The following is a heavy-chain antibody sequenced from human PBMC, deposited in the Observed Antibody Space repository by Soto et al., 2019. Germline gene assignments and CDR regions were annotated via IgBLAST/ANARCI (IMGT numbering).Heavy chain of an antibody. Sequence: GGSLRLSCAASGFTFTKYDMHWVRQVTGKGLEWVSCIGAAADTYYVGSVKGRFTVSRDNSKNTLYLQMSSLRIEDTAVYYCVKDQVVEGQYYGPSELFFWGLGTLVTVSS. D-gene: IGHD3-10*01. CDR3: VKDQVVEGQYYGPSELFF. CDR1: GFTFTKYD. V-gene: IGHV3-13*04. CDR2: IGAAADT. J-gene: IGHJ4*02.